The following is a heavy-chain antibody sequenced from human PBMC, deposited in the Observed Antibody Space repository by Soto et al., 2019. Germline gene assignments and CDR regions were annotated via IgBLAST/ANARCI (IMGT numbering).Heavy chain of an antibody. CDR1: GGTFSSYA. CDR3: ASRRGVTLWYFDY. J-gene: IGHJ4*02. Sequence: SVKVSCKASGGTFSSYAISWVRQAPGQGLEWMGGIIPIFGTANYAQKFQGRVTITADESTSTAYMELSSLRSEDTAVYYRASRRGVTLWYFDYWGQGTLVTVSS. CDR2: IIPIFGTA. V-gene: IGHV1-69*13. D-gene: IGHD3-3*01.